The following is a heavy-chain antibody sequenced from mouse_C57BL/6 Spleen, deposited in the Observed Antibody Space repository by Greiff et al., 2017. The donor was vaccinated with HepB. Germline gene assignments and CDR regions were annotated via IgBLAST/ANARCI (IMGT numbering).Heavy chain of an antibody. D-gene: IGHD1-1*01. Sequence: VQLQQSGPVLVKPGASVKMSCKASGYTFTDYYMNWVKQSHGKSLEWIGVINPYNGGTSYNQKFKGKATLTVDKSSSTAYMELNSLTSEDSAVYYCAREYYGSSPDYYAMDYWGQGTSVTVSS. J-gene: IGHJ4*01. CDR2: INPYNGGT. CDR3: AREYYGSSPDYYAMDY. V-gene: IGHV1-19*01. CDR1: GYTFTDYY.